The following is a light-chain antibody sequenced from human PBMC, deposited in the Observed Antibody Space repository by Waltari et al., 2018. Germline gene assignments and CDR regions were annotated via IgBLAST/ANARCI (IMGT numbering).Light chain of an antibody. Sequence: QSVMTQPPSASGTPGQRVSISCSGSNSNLGSNYLYWYQQLPGAAPKRLIFRNNPRPSGVPDRFSGSKDGTSAFLASSEVRSEDEAVYYCASWDDSHYVFGTGTKLTVL. CDR3: ASWDDSHYV. J-gene: IGLJ1*01. V-gene: IGLV1-47*01. CDR2: RNN. CDR1: NSNLGSNY.